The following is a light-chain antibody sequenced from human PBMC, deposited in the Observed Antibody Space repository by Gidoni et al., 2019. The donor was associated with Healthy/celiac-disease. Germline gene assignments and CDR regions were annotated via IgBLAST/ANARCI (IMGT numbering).Light chain of an antibody. CDR3: AAWDDSLSGYV. Sequence: QPVLTQPPSASGTPGPRVTISCSGSSSNIGSNYVYWYQQLPGTAPKLLIYRNNQRPSGVPDRFSGSKSGTSASLAISGLRSEDEADYYCAAWDDSLSGYVFGTGTKVTVL. J-gene: IGLJ1*01. V-gene: IGLV1-47*01. CDR1: SSNIGSNY. CDR2: RNN.